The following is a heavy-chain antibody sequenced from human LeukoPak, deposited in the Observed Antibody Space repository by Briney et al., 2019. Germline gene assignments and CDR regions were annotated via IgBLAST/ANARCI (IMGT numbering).Heavy chain of an antibody. D-gene: IGHD4-23*01. CDR2: IKQDGSEK. CDR1: GFTFSSHW. V-gene: IGHV3-7*01. CDR3: ARDHGGVFWFDP. J-gene: IGHJ5*02. Sequence: PGGSLRLSCAASGFTFSSHWMSWVRQAPGKGLEWVANIKQDGSEKYYVDSVKGRFTISRDNAKNSLYLQMNSLRAEDTAVYYCARDHGGVFWFDPWGQGTLVTVSS.